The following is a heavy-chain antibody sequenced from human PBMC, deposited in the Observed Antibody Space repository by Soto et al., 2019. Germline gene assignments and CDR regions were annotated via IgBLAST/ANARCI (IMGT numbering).Heavy chain of an antibody. CDR1: GYSFSDYW. J-gene: IGHJ4*02. CDR2: IYPGDSDT. Sequence: GESLKISCKASGYSFSDYWIGWVRQMPGRGLEWMGIIYPGDSDTRYSASFQGQVTISADKSISTTFLQWSSLKASDTAMYYCWRRRQYGGASTCSFDCWGQGTLVTVSS. V-gene: IGHV5-51*01. D-gene: IGHD2-21*01. CDR3: WRRRQYGGASTCSFDC.